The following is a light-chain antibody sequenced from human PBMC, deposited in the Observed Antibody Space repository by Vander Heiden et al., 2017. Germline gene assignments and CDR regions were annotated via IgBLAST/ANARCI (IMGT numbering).Light chain of an antibody. V-gene: IGLV1-51*02. CDR3: GTWDSSLRGV. CDR1: SSNIGNNY. J-gene: IGLJ1*01. Sequence: QSVLTQPPSVSAAPGQKVTISCSGSSSNIGNNYVSWYQQLPGTAPKLLIYENNKRPSGIPDRCSGSKSGTSATLGITGLQTGDEADYYCGTWDSSLRGVFGTGTKVTVL. CDR2: ENN.